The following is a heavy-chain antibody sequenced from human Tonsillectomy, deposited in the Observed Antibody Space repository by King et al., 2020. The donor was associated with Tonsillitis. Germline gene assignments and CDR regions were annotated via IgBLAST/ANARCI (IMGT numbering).Heavy chain of an antibody. D-gene: IGHD4-17*01. CDR3: ARDWESDYPYY. CDR2: IKQDGSEK. J-gene: IGHJ4*02. CDR1: GFTFSSYW. V-gene: IGHV3-7*03. Sequence: VQLVESGGGLVQPGGSLRLSCAASGFTFSSYWMSWVRQAPGKGLEWVANIKQDGSEKYYVDSVKGRFTISRDNAKNALYLQMNSLRAEDTAVYYCARDWESDYPYYWGQGTLVTVSS.